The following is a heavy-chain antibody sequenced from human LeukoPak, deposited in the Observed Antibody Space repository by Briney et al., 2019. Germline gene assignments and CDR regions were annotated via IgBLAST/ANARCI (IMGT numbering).Heavy chain of an antibody. CDR3: ARDRNHGYYYYYYMDV. Sequence: GGSLRLSCAASGFTFSSYWMSWVRQAPGKGLEWVANIKQDGSEKYYVDSVKGRFTISRDNAKNSLYLQMNSLRPEDTAVYYCARDRNHGYYYYYYMDVWGKGTTVTVSS. J-gene: IGHJ6*03. V-gene: IGHV3-7*01. CDR1: GFTFSSYW. CDR2: IKQDGSEK.